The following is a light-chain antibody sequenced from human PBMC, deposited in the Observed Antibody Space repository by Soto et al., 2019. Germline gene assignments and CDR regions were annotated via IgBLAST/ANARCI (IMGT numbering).Light chain of an antibody. CDR3: SSYAGSSNV. V-gene: IGLV2-14*01. CDR1: SSDIGTYRY. CDR2: EVS. J-gene: IGLJ1*01. Sequence: QSALTQPASVSGSPGQSITISCTGTSSDIGTYRYVSWYQHHPGKAPKLLISEVSNRPSGISTRFSGSKSGNTASLTISGLQAEDEADYYCSSYAGSSNVFGTGTKVT.